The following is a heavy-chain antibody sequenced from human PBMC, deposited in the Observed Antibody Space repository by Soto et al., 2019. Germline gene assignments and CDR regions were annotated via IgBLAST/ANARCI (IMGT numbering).Heavy chain of an antibody. CDR3: ARGYYGSGSYYDYYYYGLAV. V-gene: IGHV3-30-3*01. D-gene: IGHD3-10*01. CDR2: LSHDGSTK. CDR1: GFTFINYA. Sequence: HPGGSLRISCAASGFTFINYAMHWVRQAPGKGLEWVAVLSHDGSTKNYADSVKGRFTISRDYLTNTLYLQMNSLRGEDTAVYYCARGYYGSGSYYDYYYYGLAVWCQWTTVYVSS. J-gene: IGHJ6*01.